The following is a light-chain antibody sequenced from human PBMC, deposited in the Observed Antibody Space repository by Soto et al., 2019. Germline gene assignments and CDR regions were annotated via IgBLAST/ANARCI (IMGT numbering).Light chain of an antibody. CDR2: AAT. CDR3: QQLHSYPFT. CDR1: QGVSSS. Sequence: IQLTQSPPSLSASVGDRVTITCRASQGVSSSLAWYHQPPGKAPKLLIYAATTLQSGVPSRFSGSGSGTDFTLTINSLQPEDFATYYCQQLHSYPFTFGQGTRREIK. V-gene: IGKV1-9*01. J-gene: IGKJ5*01.